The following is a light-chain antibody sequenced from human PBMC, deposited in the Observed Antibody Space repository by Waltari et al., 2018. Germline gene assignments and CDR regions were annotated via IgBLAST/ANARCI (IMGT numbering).Light chain of an antibody. CDR2: EDH. CDR3: QAYDIDDHWV. V-gene: IGLV6-57*03. Sequence: NFMLTQPHSVSASPGKTVTISCTRSSGPIASNYVQWYQQRPGSAPTTVIYEDHQRPSVAPDRCSGSIDSYSTSASLTISGLQTGDEADYYCQAYDIDDHWVFGGGTKLTVL. CDR1: SGPIASNY. J-gene: IGLJ3*02.